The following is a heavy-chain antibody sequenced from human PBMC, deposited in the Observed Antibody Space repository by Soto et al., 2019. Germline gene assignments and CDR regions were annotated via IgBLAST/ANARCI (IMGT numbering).Heavy chain of an antibody. CDR2: IYYSGST. CDR1: GGSISSYY. Sequence: ETLSLTCTVSGGSISSYYWSWIRQPPGKGLEWIGYIYYSGSTNYNPSLKSRVTISVDTSKNQFSLKLSSVTAADTAVYYCARNPLPPYDILTGYYLGTWFDPWGQGTLVTVSS. CDR3: ARNPLPPYDILTGYYLGTWFDP. D-gene: IGHD3-9*01. V-gene: IGHV4-59*01. J-gene: IGHJ5*02.